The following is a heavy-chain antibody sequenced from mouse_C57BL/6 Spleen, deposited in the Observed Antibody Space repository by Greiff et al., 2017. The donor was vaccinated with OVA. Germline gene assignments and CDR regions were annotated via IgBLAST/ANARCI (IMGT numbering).Heavy chain of an antibody. D-gene: IGHD4-1*01. CDR1: GYTFTSYW. Sequence: QVQLQQPGTELVKPGASVKLSCKASGYTFTSYWMHWVKQRPGQGLEWIGNINPSNGGTNYNETFKSKATLTVDKSSSTAYMQLRSLTSEDSAVYYCARPRTGMTWYFDVWGTGTTVTVSS. CDR3: ARPRTGMTWYFDV. CDR2: INPSNGGT. J-gene: IGHJ1*03. V-gene: IGHV1-53*01.